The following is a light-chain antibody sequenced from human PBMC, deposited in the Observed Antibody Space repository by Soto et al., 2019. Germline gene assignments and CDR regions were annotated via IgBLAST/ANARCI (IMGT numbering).Light chain of an antibody. V-gene: IGLV1-44*01. J-gene: IGLJ2*01. Sequence: QSVLTQPPSASGTPGQRVTISCSGNSSNIGSNTVNWYQQLPGTAPKLLIYSNNQRPSGVPDRFSGSKSGTSASLAISGLQSEEEADYYCAAWDDSLNGHVVFGGGTKLTVL. CDR2: SNN. CDR1: SSNIGSNT. CDR3: AAWDDSLNGHVV.